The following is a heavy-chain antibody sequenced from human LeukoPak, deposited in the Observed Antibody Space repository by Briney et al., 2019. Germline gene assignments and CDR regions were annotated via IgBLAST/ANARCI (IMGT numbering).Heavy chain of an antibody. CDR2: INGNGAST. CDR3: TKDFQHDGGQD. V-gene: IGHV3-23*01. J-gene: IGHJ4*02. Sequence: RGSLRLSCVVSGFIFNKFGVSWVRQAPGKGPEWVSTINGNGASTHYAESVQGRFTISRDNSKNTLYLQMNRLRADDTALYYCTKDFQHDGGQDWGQGSPVTVSS. CDR1: GFIFNKFG. D-gene: IGHD4-23*01.